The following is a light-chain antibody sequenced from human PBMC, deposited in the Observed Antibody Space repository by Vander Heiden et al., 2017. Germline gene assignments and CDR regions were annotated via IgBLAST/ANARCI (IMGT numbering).Light chain of an antibody. V-gene: IGKV1D-12*01. J-gene: IGKJ4*01. CDR3: QQAHSFPLT. CDR2: SAS. CDR1: HYVNNW. Sequence: DIHTTQSPSSVSASVGDRVPLPCRARHYVNNWIGWYQQKPGKAPKLLIYSASTLQSGVPARFSGSGSGTDFTLTISSLQPDDSATYYCQQAHSFPLTFGGGTKVEI.